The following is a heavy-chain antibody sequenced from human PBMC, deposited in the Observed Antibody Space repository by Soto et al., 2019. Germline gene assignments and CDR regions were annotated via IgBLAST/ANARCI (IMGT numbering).Heavy chain of an antibody. CDR2: IYYSGST. J-gene: IGHJ3*02. CDR3: EIVSRLGGHVAFDI. CDR1: GGSISSGGYY. V-gene: IGHV4-31*03. Sequence: SETLSLTCTVSGGSISSGGYYWSWIRQHPGKGLEWIGYIYYSGSTYYNPSLKSRVTISVDTSKNQFSLKLSSVTAADTAVYYCEIVSRLGGHVAFDIWGKGTRVTV.